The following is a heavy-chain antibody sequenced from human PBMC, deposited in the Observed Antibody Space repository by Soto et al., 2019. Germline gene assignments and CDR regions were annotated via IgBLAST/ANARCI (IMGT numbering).Heavy chain of an antibody. CDR1: GYTFTSYG. D-gene: IGHD5-12*01. V-gene: IGHV1-69*13. CDR3: AKDGGKDGYFGNWFDP. CDR2: IIPIFGSV. J-gene: IGHJ5*02. Sequence: ASVKVSCKASGYTFTSYGISWVRQAPGQGLEWMGWIIPIFGSVTFAQKFQGRITLTADESTTTVYMELSSLRSDDTAVYYCAKDGGKDGYFGNWFDPWGQGTQVTVSS.